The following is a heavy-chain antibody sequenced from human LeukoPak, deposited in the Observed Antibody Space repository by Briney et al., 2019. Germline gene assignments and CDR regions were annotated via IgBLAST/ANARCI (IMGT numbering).Heavy chain of an antibody. V-gene: IGHV1-69*05. Sequence: ASVKVSCKASGGTFSSYAISWVRQAPGQGLEWMGGIIPIFGTANYAQKFQGRVTMTRDTSTSTVYMELSSLRSEDTAVYYCARDRGVGVGDRHFDYWGQGTLVTVSS. CDR3: ARDRGVGVGDRHFDY. CDR2: IIPIFGTA. J-gene: IGHJ4*02. D-gene: IGHD3-10*01. CDR1: GGTFSSYA.